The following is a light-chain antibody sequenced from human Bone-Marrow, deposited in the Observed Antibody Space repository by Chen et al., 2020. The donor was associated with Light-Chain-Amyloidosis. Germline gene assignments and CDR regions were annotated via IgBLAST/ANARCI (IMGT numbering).Light chain of an antibody. V-gene: IGLV3-21*02. CDR3: QVWDRSSDRPV. J-gene: IGLJ3*02. CDR1: NIGTTS. Sequence: SYVLTPPSSVSVATGQTAKIACGGNNIGTTSVHWYQQKPGQAPLLVVYDDSDRPSGIPERLSGSNSVNTATLTISRVEAGDEADYYCQVWDRSSDRPVFGGGTKLTVL. CDR2: DDS.